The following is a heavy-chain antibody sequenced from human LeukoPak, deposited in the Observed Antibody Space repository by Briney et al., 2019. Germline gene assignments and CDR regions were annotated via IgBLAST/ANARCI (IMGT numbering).Heavy chain of an antibody. Sequence: GGSLRLSCAASGFTFSSYGMHWVRQAPGKGLEWVASISYDGTNKYYVDSVKGRFTISRDNSKNTLYLQMNRPGPEDTAVYYCAKDRFSYASGNTDYWGQGTLVTVSS. V-gene: IGHV3-30*18. CDR2: ISYDGTNK. D-gene: IGHD3-10*01. CDR1: GFTFSSYG. CDR3: AKDRFSYASGNTDY. J-gene: IGHJ4*02.